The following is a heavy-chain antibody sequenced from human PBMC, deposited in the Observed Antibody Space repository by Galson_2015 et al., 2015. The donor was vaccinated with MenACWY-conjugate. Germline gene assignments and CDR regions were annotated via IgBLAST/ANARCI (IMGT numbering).Heavy chain of an antibody. CDR1: GFSLSTSGMC. CDR2: IDWDDDK. D-gene: IGHD3-9*01. Sequence: PALVKPTQTLTLTCTFSGFSLSTSGMCVSWIRQPPGKALEWLALIDWDDDKYYSTSLKTRLTISKDTSKNQVVLTMTNMDPVDTATYYCARTPYYDILTGYSSYFDYWGQGTLVTVSS. CDR3: ARTPYYDILTGYSSYFDY. V-gene: IGHV2-70*01. J-gene: IGHJ4*02.